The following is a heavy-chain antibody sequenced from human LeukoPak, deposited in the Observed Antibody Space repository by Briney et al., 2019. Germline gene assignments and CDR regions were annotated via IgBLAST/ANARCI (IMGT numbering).Heavy chain of an antibody. V-gene: IGHV1-24*01. CDR2: CDPEHGEP. J-gene: IGHJ3*02. D-gene: IGHD3-22*01. CDR1: GYTLTELS. CDR3: ATXXXXXDXXXI. Sequence: ASVKVSCKVSGYTLTELSMHWVRQAPGKGLEWMGGCDPEHGEPIYAQKFQGRVTMTEDTSTDTAYMELSSLRSEDTAVYYCATXXXXXDXXXIXGQGTMVTV.